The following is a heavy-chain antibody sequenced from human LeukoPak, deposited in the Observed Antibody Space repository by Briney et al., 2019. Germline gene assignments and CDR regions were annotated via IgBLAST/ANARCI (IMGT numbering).Heavy chain of an antibody. V-gene: IGHV3-23*01. CDR1: GFTFSSYA. D-gene: IGHD6-19*01. J-gene: IGHJ4*02. CDR2: ISGSGGST. Sequence: GGSLRLSCAASGFTFSSYAMSWVRQAPGKGLEWVSAISGSGGSTYYADSVKGRFTIPRDNSKNTLYLQMNSLRAEDTAVYYCAKSTAVAGTFDYWGQGTLVTVSS. CDR3: AKSTAVAGTFDY.